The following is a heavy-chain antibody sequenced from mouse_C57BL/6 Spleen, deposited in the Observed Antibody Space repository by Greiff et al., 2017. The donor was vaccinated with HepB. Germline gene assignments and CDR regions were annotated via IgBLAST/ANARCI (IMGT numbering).Heavy chain of an antibody. Sequence: QVQLQQPGAELVRPGSSVKLSCKASGYTFTSYWMHWVKQRPIQGLEWIGNIDPSDSETHYNQKFKDKATLTVDKSSSTAYMQRSSLTSEDSAVYYWARGGGYDGRTLYWYFDVWGTGTTVTVSS. CDR1: GYTFTSYW. CDR3: ARGGGYDGRTLYWYFDV. CDR2: IDPSDSET. J-gene: IGHJ1*03. D-gene: IGHD2-2*01. V-gene: IGHV1-52*01.